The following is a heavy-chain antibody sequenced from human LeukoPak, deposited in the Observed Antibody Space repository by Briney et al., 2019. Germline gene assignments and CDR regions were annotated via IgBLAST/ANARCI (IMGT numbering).Heavy chain of an antibody. Sequence: PGGSLRLSCAASGCTFSSYSMNWVRQAPGKGLERVSSISSSSSYIYYADSVKGRFTISRDNAKNSLYLQMNSLRAEDTAVYYCARVSGGGSGGYELDYWGQGNLVTVSS. V-gene: IGHV3-21*01. CDR2: ISSSSSYI. D-gene: IGHD5-12*01. CDR3: ARVSGGGSGGYELDY. J-gene: IGHJ4*02. CDR1: GCTFSSYS.